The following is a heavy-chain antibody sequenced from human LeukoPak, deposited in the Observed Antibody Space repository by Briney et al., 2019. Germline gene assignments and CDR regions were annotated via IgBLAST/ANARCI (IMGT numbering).Heavy chain of an antibody. V-gene: IGHV3-30-3*01. CDR1: GFTFSSYA. Sequence: GGSLRLSCAASGFTFSSYAMHWVRQAPGKGLEWVAVISYDGSNKYYADSVKGRFTISRDNSKNTLYLQMNSLRAEDTAVYYCARGKWFDYRGQGTLVTVSS. CDR2: ISYDGSNK. D-gene: IGHD2-8*01. J-gene: IGHJ4*02. CDR3: ARGKWFDY.